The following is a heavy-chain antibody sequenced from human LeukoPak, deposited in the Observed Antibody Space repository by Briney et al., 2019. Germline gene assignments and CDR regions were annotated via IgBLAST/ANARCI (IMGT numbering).Heavy chain of an antibody. V-gene: IGHV3-23*01. CDR3: EPVLYYYDSSGYPPAEYFQH. J-gene: IGHJ1*01. CDR1: GFTFSSYA. CDR2: ISGSGGST. D-gene: IGHD3-22*01. Sequence: GGSLRLSCAASGFTFSSYAMSWVRQAPGKGLEWVSAISGSGGSTYYADSVKGRFTISRDNSKNTLYLQMNSLRAEDTAVYYCEPVLYYYDSSGYPPAEYFQHWGQGTLVTVSS.